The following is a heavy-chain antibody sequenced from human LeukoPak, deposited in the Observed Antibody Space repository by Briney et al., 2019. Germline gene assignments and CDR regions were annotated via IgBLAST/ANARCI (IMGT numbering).Heavy chain of an antibody. V-gene: IGHV3-23*01. CDR3: AKDGSSSWYYYYYGMDV. Sequence: PGGSLRLSCAASGFTFNNYGMFWVRQAPGKGLEWVSTISGSGGSTYSADSVKGRFTISRDNSKNTLYLQMSSLRAEDTAVYYCAKDGSSSWYYYYYGMDVWGQGTTVTVSS. CDR1: GFTFNNYG. CDR2: ISGSGGST. D-gene: IGHD6-13*01. J-gene: IGHJ6*02.